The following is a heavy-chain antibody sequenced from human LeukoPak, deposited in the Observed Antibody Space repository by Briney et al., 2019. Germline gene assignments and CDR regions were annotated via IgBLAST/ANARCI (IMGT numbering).Heavy chain of an antibody. CDR3: AKYSSSWYEDC. J-gene: IGHJ4*02. Sequence: GVSLRLSCAASGFTLSSWAMTWVRQAPGKGLEWVSTISGSGSSTYYADSVKGRFTISRDNSKSTLYLLMNSLRAEDTAVYYCAKYSSSWYEDCWGQGTLVNVFS. CDR1: GFTLSSWA. V-gene: IGHV3-23*01. D-gene: IGHD6-13*01. CDR2: ISGSGSST.